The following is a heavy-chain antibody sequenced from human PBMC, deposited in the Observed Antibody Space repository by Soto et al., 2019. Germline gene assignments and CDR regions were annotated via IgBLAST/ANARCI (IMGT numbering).Heavy chain of an antibody. CDR3: ARGSGFGESSLDY. Sequence: ASVEVSCKASGYTFTSYCISWVLQAPGQGLEWMGWVSTYNGNTNYAQKVQGRVTMTTDTSTSTAYMELRSLTSDDTAVYYCARGSGFGESSLDYWGRGTLVTVSS. J-gene: IGHJ4*02. CDR1: GYTFTSYC. D-gene: IGHD3-10*01. V-gene: IGHV1-18*04. CDR2: VSTYNGNT.